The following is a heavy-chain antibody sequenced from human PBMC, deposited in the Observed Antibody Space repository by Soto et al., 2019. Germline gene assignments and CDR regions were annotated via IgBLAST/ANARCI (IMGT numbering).Heavy chain of an antibody. CDR2: INPGNGDT. V-gene: IGHV1-3*01. Sequence: GVSVKVSCKASGYTFTTYTLRWLRQTPGQRLEWMGWINPGNGDTKYSQTFQGRVTITSDTSASTAYMELSSLRSEDTAVYYCTRDPGRSWFDPWGQGTLVTVSS. J-gene: IGHJ5*02. CDR3: TRDPGRSWFDP. CDR1: GYTFTTYT. D-gene: IGHD3-10*01.